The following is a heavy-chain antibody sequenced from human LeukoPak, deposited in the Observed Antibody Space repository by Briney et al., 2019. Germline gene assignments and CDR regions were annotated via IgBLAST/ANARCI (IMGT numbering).Heavy chain of an antibody. CDR2: IRYDGSNK. D-gene: IGHD2-8*01. CDR3: AKDPIHSNRDYYYYYMDV. V-gene: IGHV3-30*02. J-gene: IGHJ6*03. Sequence: PGGSLRLSCAASGFTFRSYGIHWVRQAPGKGLEWVAFIRYDGSNKYYADSVKGRFTISRDNSKNTLYLQMNGLRAEDTAVYYCAKDPIHSNRDYYYYYMDVWGKGTTVTVSS. CDR1: GFTFRSYG.